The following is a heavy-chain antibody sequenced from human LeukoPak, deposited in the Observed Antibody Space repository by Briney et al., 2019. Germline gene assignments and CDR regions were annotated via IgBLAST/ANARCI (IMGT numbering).Heavy chain of an antibody. Sequence: GGSLRLSCLTSGFTFSTNAMSWVRQAPGKGLEWISGISGSGASTYYADSVTGRFTISRDNSRNTLYLQMNSLRGDDTAAYYCAKDVGKWESLHFFDYWGQGTLVTVSS. CDR2: ISGSGAST. J-gene: IGHJ4*02. V-gene: IGHV3-23*01. D-gene: IGHD1-26*01. CDR1: GFTFSTNA. CDR3: AKDVGKWESLHFFDY.